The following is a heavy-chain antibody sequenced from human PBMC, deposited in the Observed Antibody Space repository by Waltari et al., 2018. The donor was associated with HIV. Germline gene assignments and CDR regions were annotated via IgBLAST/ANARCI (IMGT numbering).Heavy chain of an antibody. CDR3: ARMQRFYGSEQSRYFYFGMDV. Sequence: EVQLVESGGNLTRPGGSLRLSCVGSGFFVIDNNLSWVGRAPGKGPEWVSVLYSNGNTLYGGSVKGRFTIFRDNSKNTLYLQMNTLRVDDTAVYYCARMQRFYGSEQSRYFYFGMDVWGQGTTVTVSS. D-gene: IGHD3-16*02. CDR1: GFFVIDNN. J-gene: IGHJ6*02. V-gene: IGHV3-53*01. CDR2: LYSNGNT.